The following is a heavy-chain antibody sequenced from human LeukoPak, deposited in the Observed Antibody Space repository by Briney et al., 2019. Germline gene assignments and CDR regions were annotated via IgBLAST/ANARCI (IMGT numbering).Heavy chain of an antibody. CDR3: AKDHFTMVRGVIITWLDY. CDR2: ISGSGGST. V-gene: IGHV3-23*01. CDR1: GFTFSSYA. Sequence: HPGGSLRLSCAASGFTFSSYAMSWVRQAPGKGLEWVSGISGSGGSTYYADSVKGRITISRDNSKNTLYLQMNSLRAEDTAVYYCAKDHFTMVRGVIITWLDYWGQGTLVTVSS. D-gene: IGHD3-10*01. J-gene: IGHJ4*02.